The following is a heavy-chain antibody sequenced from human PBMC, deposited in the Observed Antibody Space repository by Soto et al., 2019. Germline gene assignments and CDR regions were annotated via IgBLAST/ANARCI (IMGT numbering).Heavy chain of an antibody. Sequence: VQLLESGGGLIQPGGSLRLSCAASGFTFSYGFHWLRQAPGEGLEGVAYISYDSSNKFYGDSVKGRFTISRDNSKNTQFLQMNSLRAEDTAVYYCAKLVIGYGSGTTCDDYWGQGTLVAVSS. CDR1: GFTFSYG. V-gene: IGHV3-30*18. CDR2: ISYDSSNK. J-gene: IGHJ4*02. CDR3: AKLVIGYGSGTTCDDY. D-gene: IGHD2-15*01.